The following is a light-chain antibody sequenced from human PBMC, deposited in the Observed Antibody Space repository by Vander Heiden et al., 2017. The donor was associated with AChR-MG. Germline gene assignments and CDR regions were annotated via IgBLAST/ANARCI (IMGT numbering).Light chain of an antibody. CDR1: SSTIGDNT. J-gene: IGLJ2*01. CDR3: AAWDDGLKGPV. CDR2: SNN. Sequence: QSVLTQPPSASGPPGQRVTISCSGSSSTIGDNTVHWYQKRPGAAPKLLIFSNNERPSGVPDRFSGSKSGTSASLAIRGLQSEDEADYYCAAWDDGLKGPVFGGGTKLTVL. V-gene: IGLV1-44*01.